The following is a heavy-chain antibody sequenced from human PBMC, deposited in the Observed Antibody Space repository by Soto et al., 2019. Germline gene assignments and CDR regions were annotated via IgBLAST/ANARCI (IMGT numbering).Heavy chain of an antibody. CDR2: ISSSSSTI. D-gene: IGHD3-3*01. V-gene: IGHV3-48*02. CDR3: ASAAFVETYYDFWGGYPKENYYFDY. Sequence: GGSLRLSCAASGFTFSSYSMNWVRQAPGKGLEWVSYISSSSSTIYYADSVKGRFTISRDNAKNSLYLQMNSLREEDTAVYYCASAAFVETYYDFWGGYPKENYYFDYWGQGTLVTVSS. J-gene: IGHJ4*02. CDR1: GFTFSSYS.